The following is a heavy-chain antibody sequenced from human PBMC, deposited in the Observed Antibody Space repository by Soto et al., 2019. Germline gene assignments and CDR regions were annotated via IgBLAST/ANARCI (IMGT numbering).Heavy chain of an antibody. J-gene: IGHJ6*02. CDR2: IDHSGST. V-gene: IGHV4-34*01. CDR1: GGSFSAYY. CDR3: VRGLRYSGMDV. Sequence: QVQIQQWGAGLLKPSETLSLTCAVSGGSFSAYYWTWIRQPPGRGLEWIGEIDHSGSTNYNPSLEGRVTMSIDTAKNRFSLNVTSVTAADTAVYYCVRGLRYSGMDVWGHGTTVTVS. D-gene: IGHD2-15*01.